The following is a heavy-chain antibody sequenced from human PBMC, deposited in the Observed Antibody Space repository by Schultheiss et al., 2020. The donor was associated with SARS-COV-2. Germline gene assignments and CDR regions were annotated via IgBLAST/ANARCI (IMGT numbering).Heavy chain of an antibody. CDR1: GFTFSSYA. J-gene: IGHJ6*03. CDR2: ISGSGGST. CDR3: AKVGVWYYDFWSGYSPYYYYYMDV. Sequence: GESLKISCAASGFTFSSYAMSWVRQAPGKGLEWVSAISGSGGSTYYADSVKGRFTISRDNSKNTLYLQMNSLRAEDTAVYYCAKVGVWYYDFWSGYSPYYYYYMDVWGKGTTVTVSS. D-gene: IGHD3-3*01. V-gene: IGHV3-23*01.